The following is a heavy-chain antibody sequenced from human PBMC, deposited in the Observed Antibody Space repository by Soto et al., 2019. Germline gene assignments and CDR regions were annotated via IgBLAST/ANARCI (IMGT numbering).Heavy chain of an antibody. CDR1: GFTFSSYG. CDR2: ISYDGSNK. V-gene: IGHV3-30*18. Sequence: QVQLVESGGGVVQPGRSLRLSCAASGFTFSSYGMHWVRQAPGKGLVWVAVISYDGSNKYYADSVKGRFTISRDNSKNTLYLQMNSLRAEDTAVYYCAKDLKKLLWFGETRSYYGMDVWGQGTTVTVSS. CDR3: AKDLKKLLWFGETRSYYGMDV. J-gene: IGHJ6*02. D-gene: IGHD3-10*01.